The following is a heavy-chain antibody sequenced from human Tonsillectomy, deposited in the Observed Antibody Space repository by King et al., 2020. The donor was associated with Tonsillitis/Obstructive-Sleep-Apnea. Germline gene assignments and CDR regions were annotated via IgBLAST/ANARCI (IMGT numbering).Heavy chain of an antibody. D-gene: IGHD2-21*01. V-gene: IGHV4-34*01. CDR2: INHSGRI. J-gene: IGHJ5*02. CDR1: GGSFSGYY. CDR3: AGRVVNGVDP. Sequence: VQLQQWGAGLLKPSETLSLTCAVYGGSFSGYYWSWIRQPPGKGLEWIGDINHSGRINYNPSLKSRVTISVDTSKNQLSLKLSSVTAADPAVYYCAGRVVNGVDPWGQGTLVTVSS.